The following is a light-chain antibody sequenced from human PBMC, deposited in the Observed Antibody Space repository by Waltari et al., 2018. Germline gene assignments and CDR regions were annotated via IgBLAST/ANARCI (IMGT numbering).Light chain of an antibody. CDR3: QQYSSHYT. Sequence: DIQMTQSTSTLSASVGDRVTITCRASQSILTWLARYQQKPGKAPKLLIYKASNLQSGVPSRFSGSGSGTEFTLTISSLQPDDFATYYCQQYSSHYTFGQGTKLEIK. CDR1: QSILTW. CDR2: KAS. J-gene: IGKJ2*01. V-gene: IGKV1-5*03.